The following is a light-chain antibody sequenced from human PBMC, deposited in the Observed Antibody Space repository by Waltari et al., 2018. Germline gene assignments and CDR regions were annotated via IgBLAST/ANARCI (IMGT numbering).Light chain of an antibody. V-gene: IGKV3-15*01. Sequence: ETVMTQSPATLSVSLGERATLSGRASQDSSTNLAWYQQKPGQAPRLLIYCTSTSATGGPAMGTAGVSRTDFTLTTSSLQSEDFAVYFCQQYTGWPVTFGQGTRLEI. J-gene: IGKJ5*01. CDR1: QDSSTN. CDR3: QQYTGWPVT. CDR2: CTS.